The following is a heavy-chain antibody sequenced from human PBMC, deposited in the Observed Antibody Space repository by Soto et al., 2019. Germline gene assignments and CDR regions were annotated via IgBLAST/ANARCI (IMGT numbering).Heavy chain of an antibody. V-gene: IGHV3-30*03. CDR1: AFIFRSCA. CDR2: TTYDGGIK. CDR3: ARVQDTGYCSSTSCYRQRDYYYGMDV. J-gene: IGHJ6*02. Sequence: GGCLRLSCAASAFIFRSCALEWVRQAPGKGLEWVAATTYDGGIKHYVDSVKGRFTISRDNAKNTLYLQMNSLRAEDRAVYYCARVQDTGYCSSTSCYRQRDYYYGMDVWGQGTTVTVSS. D-gene: IGHD2-2*01.